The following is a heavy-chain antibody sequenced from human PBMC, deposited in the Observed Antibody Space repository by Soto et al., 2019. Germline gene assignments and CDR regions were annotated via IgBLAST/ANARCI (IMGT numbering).Heavy chain of an antibody. J-gene: IGHJ4*02. Sequence: SETLSLTCTVSGGSISSSSYYWGWVRQSPGKGLEWIGSIYYAGDTQYNPSLKSRVTLSVDRSNNQFSLKVTSVTAADTAVYYCARQDATMGYYVFWGGFLVANWGRGTVVPVSS. V-gene: IGHV4-39*01. CDR2: IYYAGDT. CDR3: ARQDATMGYYVFWGGFLVAN. D-gene: IGHD3-3*01. CDR1: GGSISSSSYY.